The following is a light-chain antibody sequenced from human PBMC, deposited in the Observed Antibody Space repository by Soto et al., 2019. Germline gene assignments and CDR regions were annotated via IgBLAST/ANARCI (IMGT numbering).Light chain of an antibody. J-gene: IGKJ5*01. Sequence: ESVLTQSRGTLSLSPGERSTLSCMASQSVSSSYLAWYQQKPGQAPRLLIYGASSRATGIPERFRGSGSGTEFTLTISSLQPEDFETYYCQQFNSYPITFGQGTRLEIK. CDR2: GAS. CDR1: QSVSSSY. CDR3: QQFNSYPIT. V-gene: IGKV3-20*01.